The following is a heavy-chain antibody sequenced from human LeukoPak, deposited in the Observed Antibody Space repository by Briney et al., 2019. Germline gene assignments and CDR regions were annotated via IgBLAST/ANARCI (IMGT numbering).Heavy chain of an antibody. Sequence: PGGSLRLSCAASGFTFSSYGMHWVRQAPGKGLEWVAVIWYDGSNKYYADSVKGRFTISRDNSKNTLYLQMNSLRAEDTAVYYCARADSSITYYYGSGSYFDYWGQGTLVTVSS. CDR3: ARADSSITYYYGSGSYFDY. V-gene: IGHV3-33*08. J-gene: IGHJ4*02. CDR2: IWYDGSNK. CDR1: GFTFSSYG. D-gene: IGHD3-10*01.